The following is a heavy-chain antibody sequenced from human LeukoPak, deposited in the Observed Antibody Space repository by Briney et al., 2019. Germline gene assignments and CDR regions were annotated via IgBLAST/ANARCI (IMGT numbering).Heavy chain of an antibody. CDR1: GGTFSSYA. Sequence: ASVKVSCKASGGTFSSYAISWVRQAPGQGLEWMGWVSAYNGNTNYAQKLQGRVTMTTDTSTSTAYMELSTLRSEDTAVYYCARLQGRYFDWLLYPRYYYYYMDVWGKGTTVTVSS. CDR2: VSAYNGNT. D-gene: IGHD3-9*01. J-gene: IGHJ6*03. CDR3: ARLQGRYFDWLLYPRYYYYYMDV. V-gene: IGHV1-18*01.